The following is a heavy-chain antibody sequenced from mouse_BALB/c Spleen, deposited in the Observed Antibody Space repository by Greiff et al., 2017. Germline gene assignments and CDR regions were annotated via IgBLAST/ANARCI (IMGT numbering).Heavy chain of an antibody. J-gene: IGHJ2*01. CDR1: GFSLTGYG. CDR2: IWGDGST. V-gene: IGHV2-6-7*01. Sequence: VMLVESGPGLVAPSQSLSITCTVSGFSLTGYGVNWVRQPPGKGLEWLGMIWGDGSTDYNSALKSRLSISKDNSKSQVFLKMNSLQTDDTARYYCARAHYYGYGAYFDYWGQGTTLTVSS. CDR3: ARAHYYGYGAYFDY. D-gene: IGHD1-2*01.